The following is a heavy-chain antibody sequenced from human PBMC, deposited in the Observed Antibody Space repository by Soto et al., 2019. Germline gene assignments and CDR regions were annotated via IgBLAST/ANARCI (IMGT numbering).Heavy chain of an antibody. J-gene: IGHJ4*02. V-gene: IGHV4-39*01. CDR3: ARHLAYSSSFSRYFDY. CDR1: GGSISSSSYY. Sequence: SETLSLTCTVSGGSISSSSYYWGWIRQPPGKGLEWIGSIYYSGSTYYNPSLKSRVTISVDTSKNQFSLKLSSVTAADTAVYYCARHLAYSSSFSRYFDYWGQGTLVTVSS. D-gene: IGHD6-6*01. CDR2: IYYSGST.